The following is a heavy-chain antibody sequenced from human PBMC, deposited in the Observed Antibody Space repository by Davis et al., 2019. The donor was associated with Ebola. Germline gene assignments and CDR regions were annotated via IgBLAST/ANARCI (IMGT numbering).Heavy chain of an antibody. CDR2: ITPNSGYT. D-gene: IGHD5-12*01. CDR1: GYTFSSYD. V-gene: IGHV1-8*01. CDR3: ARGQIGYSGRFRFDS. J-gene: IGHJ4*02. Sequence: ASVKVSCKASGYTFSSYDLSWVRQATGQGLEWMGWITPNSGYTGSAQKFQGRVTMTRNTSINTAYMELSGLTSEDTALYFCARGQIGYSGRFRFDSWGQGTLVTVSS.